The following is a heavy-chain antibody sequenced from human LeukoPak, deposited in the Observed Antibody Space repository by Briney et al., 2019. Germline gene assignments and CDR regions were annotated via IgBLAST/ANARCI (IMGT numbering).Heavy chain of an antibody. CDR1: GGTFSSYA. CDR3: ARSSGGYSYGYSYYYYMDV. Sequence: SVKVSCKASGGTFSSYAISWVRQAPGQGLEWMGGIIPIFGTANYAQKFQGRVTITTDESTSTAYMELSSLRSEDTAVYYCARSSGGYSYGYSYYYYMDVWGKGTTVTVS. CDR2: IIPIFGTA. V-gene: IGHV1-69*05. J-gene: IGHJ6*03. D-gene: IGHD5-18*01.